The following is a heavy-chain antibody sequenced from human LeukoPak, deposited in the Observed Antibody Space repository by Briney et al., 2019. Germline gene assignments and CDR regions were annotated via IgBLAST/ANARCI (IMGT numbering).Heavy chain of an antibody. CDR2: MNPTSGNA. CDR3: ARLIGAYSSGWGFDY. CDR1: GYTFTSYD. V-gene: IGHV1-8*01. D-gene: IGHD5-18*01. J-gene: IGHJ4*02. Sequence: ASVKVSCKASGYTFTSYDINWVRQATGQGREWMGWMNPTSGNAGYAQKFQGRVTMTRNTSISTAYMELSSLRSEDTAVYYCARLIGAYSSGWGFDYWGQGTLVTVSS.